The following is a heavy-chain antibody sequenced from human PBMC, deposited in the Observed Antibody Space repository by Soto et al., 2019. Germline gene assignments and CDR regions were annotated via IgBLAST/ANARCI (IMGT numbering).Heavy chain of an antibody. D-gene: IGHD4-17*01. CDR3: AAEGAVTTGMDV. CDR2: IVVGSGNT. J-gene: IGHJ6*02. CDR1: GFTFTSSA. V-gene: IGHV1-58*02. Sequence: ASVKVSCKASGFTFTSSAMQWVRQARGQRLEWIGWIVVGSGNTNYAQKFQERVTITRDMSTSTAYMELSSLRSEDTAVYYCAAEGAVTTGMDVWGQGTTVTVSS.